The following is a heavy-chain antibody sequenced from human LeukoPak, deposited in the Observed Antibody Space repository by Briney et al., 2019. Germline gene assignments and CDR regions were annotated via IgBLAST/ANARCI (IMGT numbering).Heavy chain of an antibody. J-gene: IGHJ4*02. Sequence: GGSLRLSCAASGFTFDTYNFNWVRQAPGKGLEWVANIKQDGSEKYYVDSVKGRFTISRDNAKNSLYLQMNSLRAEDTAVYYCAKGDLVLNYWGQGTLVTVSS. CDR3: AKGDLVLNY. D-gene: IGHD4/OR15-4a*01. CDR1: GFTFDTYN. CDR2: IKQDGSEK. V-gene: IGHV3-7*01.